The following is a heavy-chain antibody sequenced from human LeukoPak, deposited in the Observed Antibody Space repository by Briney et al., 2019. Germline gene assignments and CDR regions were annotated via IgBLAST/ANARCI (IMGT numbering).Heavy chain of an antibody. V-gene: IGHV4-4*07. Sequence: PSETLSLTCTVSGGSISHYYWSWIRQPAGKGLEWIGRKYARGSSNYNPPVQSRVTMSVDTSKNQFSLKLRSVTAADTAVYYCARGRHCSADICTGGDSFDIWGQGTMVSVSP. D-gene: IGHD2-15*01. CDR2: KYARGSS. J-gene: IGHJ3*02. CDR1: GGSISHYY. CDR3: ARGRHCSADICTGGDSFDI.